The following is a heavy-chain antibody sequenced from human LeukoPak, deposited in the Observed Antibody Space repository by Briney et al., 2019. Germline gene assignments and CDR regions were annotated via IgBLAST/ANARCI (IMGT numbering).Heavy chain of an antibody. CDR3: ARSSGYPFFDF. CDR2: ITSTSDTI. CDR1: GFIFSDYS. Sequence: GGSLRLSCEGSGFIFSDYSMNWVRQAPGEGLEWLSYITSTSDTIYYADFVKGRFTSSRGNAKNSVYLQMNSLRAEDTAVYYCARSSGYPFFDFWGQGILVTVSS. D-gene: IGHD3-22*01. J-gene: IGHJ5*01. V-gene: IGHV3-48*01.